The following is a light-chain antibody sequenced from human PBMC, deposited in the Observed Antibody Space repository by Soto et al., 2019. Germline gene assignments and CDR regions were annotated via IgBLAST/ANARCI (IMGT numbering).Light chain of an antibody. CDR1: SGHSSYA. Sequence: QAVLTQSPSASASLGASVKLTCTLSSGHSSYAIAWHQQQPEKGPRYLMKLNSDGSHSKGDGIPDRFSGSSSGAERYLTISSLQSEDEADYYGQTWCTGIHVFGTGTKLTVL. V-gene: IGLV4-69*01. CDR2: LNSDGSH. J-gene: IGLJ1*01. CDR3: QTWCTGIHV.